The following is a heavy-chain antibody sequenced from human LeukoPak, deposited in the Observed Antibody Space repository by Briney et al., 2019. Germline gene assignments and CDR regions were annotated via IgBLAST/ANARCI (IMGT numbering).Heavy chain of an antibody. CDR3: AAGSGSYSYDAFDI. CDR2: IVVGSGNT. Sequence: ASVKVSCKASGVTFTSSAMQWVRQARGQRLEWIGWIVVGSGNTNYAQKFQERVTITRDMSTSTAYLELSSLRSEDTAVYYCAAGSGSYSYDAFDIWGQGTLVTVSS. D-gene: IGHD1-26*01. CDR1: GVTFTSSA. J-gene: IGHJ3*02. V-gene: IGHV1-58*02.